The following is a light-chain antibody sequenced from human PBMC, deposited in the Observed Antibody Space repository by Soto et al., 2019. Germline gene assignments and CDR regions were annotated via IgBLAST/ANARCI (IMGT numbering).Light chain of an antibody. J-gene: IGKJ5*01. CDR1: QSRGSNF. V-gene: IGKV3-20*01. Sequence: EILLTQSPGTLSLSPGERATLSCETSQSRGSNFLAWYQHKPGQAPRLLIYASSNRATGIPDRLSGSASGTDFTLTINRMEPEDFAVYYCQLYGISPHFGQGTRLEIK. CDR3: QLYGISPH. CDR2: ASS.